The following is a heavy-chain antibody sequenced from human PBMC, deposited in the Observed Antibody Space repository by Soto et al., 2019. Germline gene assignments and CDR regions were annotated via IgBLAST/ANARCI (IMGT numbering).Heavy chain of an antibody. CDR2: IYHTGST. J-gene: IGHJ3*02. D-gene: IGHD3-10*01. V-gene: IGHV4-59*12. Sequence: SETLSLTCTVSGGSIRGYYWSWIRQPPGKALEWIGYIYHTGSTSYNPSLKSRVTISVDRSKNQFSLKLSSVTAADTAVYYCARLGYYGSGSPAPNAFDIWGQGTMVTVS. CDR3: ARLGYYGSGSPAPNAFDI. CDR1: GGSIRGYY.